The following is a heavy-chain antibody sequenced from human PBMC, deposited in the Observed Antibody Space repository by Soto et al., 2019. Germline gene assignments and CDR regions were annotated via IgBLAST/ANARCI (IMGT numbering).Heavy chain of an antibody. CDR2: SIAVFGTA. CDR3: AREDGYKHY. J-gene: IGHJ4*02. D-gene: IGHD5-12*01. V-gene: IGHV1-69*01. CDR1: GGTFSSYA. Sequence: QVQLVQSGAEVKKPGSSVKVSCKASGGTFSSYAISWVRQAPGQGLEWMGGSIAVFGTANYAQKFQGRVTITADEYTSKAYMELSSLRSEDTAVYYCAREDGYKHYWGQGTLVTVSS.